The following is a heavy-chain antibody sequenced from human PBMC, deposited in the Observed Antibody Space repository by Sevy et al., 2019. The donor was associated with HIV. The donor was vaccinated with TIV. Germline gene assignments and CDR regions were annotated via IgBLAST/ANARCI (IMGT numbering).Heavy chain of an antibody. CDR1: GFTFSNSW. V-gene: IGHV3-15*01. J-gene: IGHJ4*02. CDR3: ATKKLLWSGYFYFDY. Sequence: GGSLRLSCAASGFTFSNSWMNWVRQAPGKELEWVGRIKSNTDGGTTDYATPVKGRFTISRDDSKNTLYLQMNSLKTEDTAVYYCATKKLLWSGYFYFDYWGQGTLVTVSS. D-gene: IGHD3-3*02. CDR2: IKSNTDGGTT.